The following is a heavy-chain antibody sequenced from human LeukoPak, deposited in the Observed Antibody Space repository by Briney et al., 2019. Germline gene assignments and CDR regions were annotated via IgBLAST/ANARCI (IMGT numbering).Heavy chain of an antibody. CDR1: GFTFGGYA. J-gene: IGHJ4*02. D-gene: IGHD3-22*01. CDR2: ISGSGGST. Sequence: GGSLRLSCAASGFTFGGYAMSWVRQAPGKGLEWVSAISGSGGSTYYADSVEGRFTISRDNSKNTLYLQMNSLRAEDTAVYYCAKDPYYDSSGYRYYFDYWGQGNLVTVSS. V-gene: IGHV3-23*01. CDR3: AKDPYYDSSGYRYYFDY.